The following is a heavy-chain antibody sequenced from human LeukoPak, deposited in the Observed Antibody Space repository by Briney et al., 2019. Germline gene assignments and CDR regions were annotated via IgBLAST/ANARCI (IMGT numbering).Heavy chain of an antibody. CDR3: AREGQYYDSSGYPTWTFDY. CDR1: GFTVSNNF. J-gene: IGHJ4*02. D-gene: IGHD3-22*01. Sequence: GGSLRLSCAASGFTVSNNFMTWVRQAPGKGLEWVSVIYSGGSTYYADSVKGRFTISRDNSMNTLYLQMNSLRAEDTAVYYCAREGQYYDSSGYPTWTFDYWGQGTLVTVSS. CDR2: IYSGGST. V-gene: IGHV3-66*02.